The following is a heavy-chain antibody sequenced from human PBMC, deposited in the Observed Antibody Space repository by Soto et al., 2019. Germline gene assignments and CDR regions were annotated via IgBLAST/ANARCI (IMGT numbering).Heavy chain of an antibody. CDR2: IYYSGST. CDR3: ARGTPFYGDYVYYYYMDV. CDR1: GGSISSYY. Sequence: PSETLSLTCTVSGGSISSYYWSWIRQPPGKGLEWIGYIYYSGSTNYNPSLKSRVTISVDTSKNQFSLKLSSVTAADTAVYYCARGTPFYGDYVYYYYMDVWGKGTTVTVSS. J-gene: IGHJ6*03. D-gene: IGHD4-17*01. V-gene: IGHV4-59*01.